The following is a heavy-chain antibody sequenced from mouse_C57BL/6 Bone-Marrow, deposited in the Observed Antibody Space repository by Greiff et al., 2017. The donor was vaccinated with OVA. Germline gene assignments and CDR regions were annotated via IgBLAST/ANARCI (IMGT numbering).Heavy chain of an antibody. V-gene: IGHV2-9-1*01. D-gene: IGHD2-4*01. CDR1: GFSLTSYA. Sequence: VHLVEPGPGLVAPSQSLSITCTVSGFSLTSYAISWVRQPPGKGLEWLGVIWTGGGTNYNSAPKSRLSISKDNSKSQVFLKMNSLQTDDTARYYCATSMITTGYYYAMDYWGQGTSVTVSS. J-gene: IGHJ4*01. CDR3: ATSMITTGYYYAMDY. CDR2: IWTGGGT.